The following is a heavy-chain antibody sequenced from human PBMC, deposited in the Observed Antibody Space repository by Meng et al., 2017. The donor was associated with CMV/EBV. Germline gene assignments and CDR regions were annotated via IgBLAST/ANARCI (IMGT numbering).Heavy chain of an antibody. Sequence: GESLKISCAAFGFTFSSYAMYWVRQARGKGLEWVAVISYDGSSENYADSVKGRFTISRDNSKNTLHLQMNSLRTEDTAVYYCVREAVTRYYYNGMDVWGQGTTVTVSS. D-gene: IGHD6-19*01. CDR2: ISYDGSSE. V-gene: IGHV3-30-3*01. CDR1: GFTFSSYA. CDR3: VREAVTRYYYNGMDV. J-gene: IGHJ6*02.